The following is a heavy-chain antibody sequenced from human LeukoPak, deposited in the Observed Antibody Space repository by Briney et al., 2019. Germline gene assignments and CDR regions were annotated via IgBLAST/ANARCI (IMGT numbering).Heavy chain of an antibody. J-gene: IGHJ4*02. Sequence: ASVKVSCKASGYTFTSYAMHWVRQAPGQRLEWMGWINAGNGNTKYSQKFQGRVTITRDTSASTAYMEMRSLRSEDTAVYYCAREIDRDDYNRFFDYWGQGTLVTVSS. CDR1: GYTFTSYA. CDR2: INAGNGNT. CDR3: AREIDRDDYNRFFDY. V-gene: IGHV1-3*01. D-gene: IGHD5-24*01.